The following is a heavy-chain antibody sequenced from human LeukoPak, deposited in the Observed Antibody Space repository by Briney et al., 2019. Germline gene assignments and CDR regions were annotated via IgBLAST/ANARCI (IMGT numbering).Heavy chain of an antibody. V-gene: IGHV1-2*02. D-gene: IGHD6-13*01. Sequence: ASVKVSCKASEYTFTGYYMHWVRQAPGQGLEWMGWINPNSGGTNYAQKFQGRVTMTRDTSISTAYMELSRLRSDDTAMYYCAKAAGWGDYYYYYMDVWGKGTTVTVSS. J-gene: IGHJ6*03. CDR3: AKAAGWGDYYYYYMDV. CDR1: EYTFTGYY. CDR2: INPNSGGT.